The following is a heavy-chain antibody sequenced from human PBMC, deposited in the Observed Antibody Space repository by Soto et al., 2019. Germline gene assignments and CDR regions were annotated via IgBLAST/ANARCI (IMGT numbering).Heavy chain of an antibody. V-gene: IGHV4-34*01. CDR3: ARGHYYDSSGYYTPFDY. J-gene: IGHJ4*02. Sequence: QVQLQQWGAGLLKPSETLSLTCAVYGGSFSGYYWSWIRQPPGKGLEWIGEINHSGSTNYNPSLKSRVTISVDPSKNQFSLKLSSVTAADTAVYYCARGHYYDSSGYYTPFDYWGQGTLVTVSS. D-gene: IGHD3-22*01. CDR1: GGSFSGYY. CDR2: INHSGST.